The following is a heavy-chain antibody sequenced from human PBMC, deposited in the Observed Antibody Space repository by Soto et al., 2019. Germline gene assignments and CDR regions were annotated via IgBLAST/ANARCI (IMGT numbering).Heavy chain of an antibody. CDR2: MDASGST. D-gene: IGHD3-3*01. Sequence: QGHLQESGPGLVRPSETLSLTCSVSGGSISTYYCNWIRQPAGKGLEWIGRMDASGSTNSYPSLKSRVTMSVDTSKNQFALKLSSVTAADTALYYCARGGHDFWSGPFDYWGQGTPVNVTS. V-gene: IGHV4-4*07. CDR3: ARGGHDFWSGPFDY. CDR1: GGSISTYY. J-gene: IGHJ4*02.